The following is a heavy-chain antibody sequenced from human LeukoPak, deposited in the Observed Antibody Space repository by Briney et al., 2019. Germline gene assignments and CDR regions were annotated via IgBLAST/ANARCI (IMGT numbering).Heavy chain of an antibody. CDR1: GFTFGHYA. J-gene: IGHJ3*02. CDR2: IRSQAYGGTI. Sequence: GGSLRLSCTGSGFTFGHYALAWVRQAPGKGLEWLGFIRSQAYGGTIEYAASVKGRFSISRDNSKSIADLQINSLKTEDTAVYYCARGGDFGVPAPLGIDAFDIWGQGTMATVSS. V-gene: IGHV3-49*04. D-gene: IGHD2-2*01. CDR3: ARGGDFGVPAPLGIDAFDI.